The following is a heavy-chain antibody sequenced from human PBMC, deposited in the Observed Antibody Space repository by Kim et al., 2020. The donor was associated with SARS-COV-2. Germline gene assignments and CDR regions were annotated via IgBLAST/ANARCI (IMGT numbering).Heavy chain of an antibody. Sequence: SETLSLTCTVSSGSISSSSYSWGWIRQPPGKGLEWIASMYYSGSTYYNPSLKSRVTTSVDTSKNQFSLKLRSVTAADTAVYYCARPRTVTTGIDAFDIWGQGTMVTVSS. CDR2: MYYSGST. D-gene: IGHD4-17*01. CDR1: SGSISSSSYS. J-gene: IGHJ3*02. CDR3: ARPRTVTTGIDAFDI. V-gene: IGHV4-39*01.